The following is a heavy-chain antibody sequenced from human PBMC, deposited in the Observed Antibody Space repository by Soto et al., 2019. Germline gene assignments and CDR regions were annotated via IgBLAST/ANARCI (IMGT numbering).Heavy chain of an antibody. V-gene: IGHV4-31*03. CDR2: IYYSGST. Sequence: PSESLSITCTVPVDSISSGGFYWSWILQHPGKGLEWIGYIYYSGSTHYNPSLKSRVIMSVDTSKNQFSLKLFSVTAADTAVYYCARENLSYEILTGANWFDPWGQGTLVTVSS. D-gene: IGHD3-9*01. J-gene: IGHJ5*02. CDR3: ARENLSYEILTGANWFDP. CDR1: VDSISSGGFY.